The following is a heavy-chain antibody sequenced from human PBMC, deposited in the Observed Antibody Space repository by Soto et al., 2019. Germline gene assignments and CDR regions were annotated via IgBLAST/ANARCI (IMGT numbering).Heavy chain of an antibody. V-gene: IGHV1-18*01. CDR1: GYSFSFYG. J-gene: IGHJ6*02. D-gene: IGHD3-3*01. CDR3: ARDQGITTFGVYSMYYYGMDV. CDR2: ISTDNGNT. Sequence: GASVKVSCKASGYSFSFYGISWVRQAPGQGLEWMGWISTDNGNTNYAQHLQGRVSMTTDTSTSTAYMDLRSLRSDDTAVYYCARDQGITTFGVYSMYYYGMDVWGQGTTVTVSS.